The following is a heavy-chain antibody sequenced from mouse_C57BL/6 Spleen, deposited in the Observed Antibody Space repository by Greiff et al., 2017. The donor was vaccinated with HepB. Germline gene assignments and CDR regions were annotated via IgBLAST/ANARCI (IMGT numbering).Heavy chain of an antibody. V-gene: IGHV1-22*01. CDR2: INPNNGGT. Sequence: EVQLQESGPELVKPGASVKMSCKASGYTFTDYNMHWVKQSHGKSLEWIGYINPNNGGTSYNQKFKGKATLTVNKSSSTAYMELRSLTSEDSAVYYCARSYYDYDDGGNYYAMDYWGQGTSVTVSS. D-gene: IGHD2-4*01. CDR1: GYTFTDYN. J-gene: IGHJ4*01. CDR3: ARSYYDYDDGGNYYAMDY.